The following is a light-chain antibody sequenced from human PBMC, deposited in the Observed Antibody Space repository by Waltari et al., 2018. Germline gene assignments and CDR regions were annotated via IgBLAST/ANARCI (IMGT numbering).Light chain of an antibody. Sequence: EILVTQSPATLSVSPGQRFTLSGRASQNVATSLAWYQQKPGQTPRLLIFGAYSRASGVPARFSGSGSGTDFTLAISSLQSEDFAVYYCQQYEDWPRHSFGGGTKVQIE. CDR2: GAY. CDR3: QQYEDWPRHS. CDR1: QNVATS. J-gene: IGKJ4*01. V-gene: IGKV3-15*01.